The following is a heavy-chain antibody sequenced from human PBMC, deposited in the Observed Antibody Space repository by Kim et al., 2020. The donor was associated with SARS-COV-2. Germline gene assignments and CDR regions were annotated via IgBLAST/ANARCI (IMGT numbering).Heavy chain of an antibody. J-gene: IGHJ6*02. CDR3: ARDFPYQLLSYYYYGMDV. D-gene: IGHD2-2*01. V-gene: IGHV1-46*01. Sequence: ASVKVSCKASGYTFTNYYIHWVRQAPGQGLEWMGIINPSGGSTSYPQKFQGRVTMTRDTSTSTVYMELSSLRSEDTAVYYCARDFPYQLLSYYYYGMDVWGQGTTLTVSS. CDR2: INPSGGST. CDR1: GYTFTNYY.